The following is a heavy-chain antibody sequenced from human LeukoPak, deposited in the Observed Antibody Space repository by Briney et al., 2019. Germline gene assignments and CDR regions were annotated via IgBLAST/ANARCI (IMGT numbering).Heavy chain of an antibody. D-gene: IGHD3-3*01. Sequence: SETLSLTCTVSGGSINSGDYYWSWIRQPPGKGLEWIGYIYHSGSAYYSPSLKSRVTISVDRSKNQFSLELRSVIAADTAVYYCARLISIFGVVISDAFDLWGQGTMVTVSS. V-gene: IGHV4-30-2*01. J-gene: IGHJ3*01. CDR2: IYHSGSA. CDR3: ARLISIFGVVISDAFDL. CDR1: GGSINSGDYY.